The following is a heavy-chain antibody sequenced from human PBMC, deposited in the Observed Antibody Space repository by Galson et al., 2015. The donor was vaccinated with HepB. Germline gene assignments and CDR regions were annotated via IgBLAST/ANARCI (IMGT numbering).Heavy chain of an antibody. CDR3: ARGEVGYSPDYGMDV. CDR2: IIPIFGTA. CDR1: GGTFSSYA. D-gene: IGHD5-18*01. V-gene: IGHV1-69*13. Sequence: SVKVSCKASGGTFSSYAISRVRQAPGQGLEWMGGIIPIFGTANYAQKFQGRVTITADESTSTAYMELSSLRSEDTAVYYCARGEVGYSPDYGMDVWGQGTTVTVSS. J-gene: IGHJ6*02.